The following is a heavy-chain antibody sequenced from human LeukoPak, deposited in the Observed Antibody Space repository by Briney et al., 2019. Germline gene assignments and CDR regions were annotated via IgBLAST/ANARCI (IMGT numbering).Heavy chain of an antibody. CDR2: IIPIFGTA. J-gene: IGHJ4*02. CDR3: ARVLSYDSSGPFDY. CDR1: GGTFSSYA. Sequence: SVKVSCKASGGTFSSYAISWVRQAPGQGLEWMGGIIPIFGTANYAQKFQGRVAITADESTSTAYMELSSLRSEDTAVYYCARVLSYDSSGPFDYWGQGTLVTVSS. V-gene: IGHV1-69*13. D-gene: IGHD3-22*01.